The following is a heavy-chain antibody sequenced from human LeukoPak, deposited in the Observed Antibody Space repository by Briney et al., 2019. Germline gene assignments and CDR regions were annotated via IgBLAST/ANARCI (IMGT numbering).Heavy chain of an antibody. CDR2: ISGSGGST. V-gene: IGHV3-23*01. J-gene: IGHJ4*02. CDR1: GFTFSSYA. CDR3: AKDLRTGLVVIGFDY. D-gene: IGHD3-22*01. Sequence: GGSLRLSCAASGFTFSSYAMSWVRQAPGKGLEWVSAISGSGGSTYYADSVKGRFTISRDNSRNTLYLQMNSLRAEDTAVYHCAKDLRTGLVVIGFDYWGQGTLVTVSS.